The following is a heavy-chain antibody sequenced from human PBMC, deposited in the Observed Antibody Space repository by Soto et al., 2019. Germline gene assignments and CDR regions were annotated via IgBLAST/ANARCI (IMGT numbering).Heavy chain of an antibody. J-gene: IGHJ3*02. D-gene: IGHD3-22*01. CDR2: VYYSGST. CDR3: ARASGYYDSSGYYQNVNAFDI. CDR1: RDSISLGDNP. V-gene: IGHV4-31*03. Sequence: SETLSLACTVSRDSISLGDNPCSCIRHHPGKGLEWIGYVYYSGSTYYNPSLKSRVTISIDTSKNQFSLNLISVTAADTAVYYCARASGYYDSSGYYQNVNAFDIWGQGTMVT.